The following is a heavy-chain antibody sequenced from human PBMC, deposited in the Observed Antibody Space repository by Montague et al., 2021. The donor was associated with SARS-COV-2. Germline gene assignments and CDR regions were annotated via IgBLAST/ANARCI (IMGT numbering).Heavy chain of an antibody. D-gene: IGHD3-9*01. J-gene: IGHJ4*02. V-gene: IGHV4-39*07. CDR1: GGQIIRSSHY. Sequence: SETLSLTCSVSGGQIIRSSHYWAWIRQAPGGGLEWIGNIYFSGSTNSNPSLRSRLTLSLDMSRAQFSLELRAVTASDTALYYCARAYRGVPDWDFFDSWGQGLLVAVSS. CDR3: ARAYRGVPDWDFFDS. CDR2: IYFSGST.